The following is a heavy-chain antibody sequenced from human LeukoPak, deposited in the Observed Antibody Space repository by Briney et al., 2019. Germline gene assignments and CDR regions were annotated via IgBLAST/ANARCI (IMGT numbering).Heavy chain of an antibody. J-gene: IGHJ5*02. CDR2: ISGSGGST. V-gene: IGHV3-23*01. D-gene: IGHD2-2*02. Sequence: GGSLRLSCAASGFTFSSYAMSWVRQAPGKGLEWVSAISGSGGSTYYADSVKGRFTISRDNSKNTLYVQMNSLRAEDTAVYYCARESRGYCSSTSCYTTNWFDPWGQGTLVTVSS. CDR3: ARESRGYCSSTSCYTTNWFDP. CDR1: GFTFSSYA.